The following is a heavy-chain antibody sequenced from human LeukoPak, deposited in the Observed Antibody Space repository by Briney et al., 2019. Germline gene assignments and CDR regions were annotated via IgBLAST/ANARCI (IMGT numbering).Heavy chain of an antibody. CDR2: IWYDGSNK. Sequence: GRSLRLSCAASGFTFSSYGMHWVRQAPGKGLEWVAVIWYDGSNKYYADSVKGRFTISRDNARNSLYLQMNSLRAEDTAVYYCARGGRGGVNYDFWSAYVAFDIWGQGTMVTVSS. CDR1: GFTFSSYG. V-gene: IGHV3-33*01. J-gene: IGHJ3*02. D-gene: IGHD3-3*01. CDR3: ARGGRGGVNYDFWSAYVAFDI.